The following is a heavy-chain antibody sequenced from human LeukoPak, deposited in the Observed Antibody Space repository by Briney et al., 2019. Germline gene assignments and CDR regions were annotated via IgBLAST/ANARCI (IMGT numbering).Heavy chain of an antibody. Sequence: GGSLRLSCAASGFTSSSYGMHWVRQAPGKGLEWVSAISGSGGSTYYADSVKGRFTISRDNSKNTLYLQMNSLRAEDTATYYCAARPTSAAVAPSDYWGQGTLVTVSS. CDR1: GFTSSSYG. CDR2: ISGSGGST. D-gene: IGHD6-19*01. CDR3: AARPTSAAVAPSDY. J-gene: IGHJ4*02. V-gene: IGHV3-23*01.